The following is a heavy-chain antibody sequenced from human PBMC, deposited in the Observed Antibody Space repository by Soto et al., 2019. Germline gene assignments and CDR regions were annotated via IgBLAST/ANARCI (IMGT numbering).Heavy chain of an antibody. CDR1: GFTFSSYA. Sequence: QVQLVESGGGVVQPGRSLRLSCAASGFTFSSYAMHWVRQAPGKGLEWVAVISYDGSNKYYADSVKGRFTISRDNSKNRLYLQMNSLRAEDPAVYYCAREDTAMLKGFDYWGQGTLVTVS. CDR3: AREDTAMLKGFDY. V-gene: IGHV3-30-3*01. D-gene: IGHD5-18*01. J-gene: IGHJ4*02. CDR2: ISYDGSNK.